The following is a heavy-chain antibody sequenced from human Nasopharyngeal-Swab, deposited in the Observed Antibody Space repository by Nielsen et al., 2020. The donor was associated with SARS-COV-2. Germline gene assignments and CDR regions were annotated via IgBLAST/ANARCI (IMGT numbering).Heavy chain of an antibody. D-gene: IGHD3-22*01. CDR1: GYSFTSFW. Sequence: KVSCKGSGYSFTSFWITWVRQMPAKGLEWMGRIDPTDSYTNYSPSFQGHVTISTDKSIYTAHLQWSSLKASDTAMYYCARLRPSHSSSGYYFQIDYWGQGTLVTVSS. CDR3: ARLRPSHSSSGYYFQIDY. J-gene: IGHJ4*02. V-gene: IGHV5-10-1*01. CDR2: IDPTDSYT.